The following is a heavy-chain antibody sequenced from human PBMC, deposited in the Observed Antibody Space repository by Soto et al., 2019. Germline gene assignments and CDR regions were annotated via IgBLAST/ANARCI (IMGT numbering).Heavy chain of an antibody. CDR1: GFSLRDLRMG. D-gene: IGHD3-10*01. CDR2: IFSSGEE. J-gene: IGHJ4*02. V-gene: IGHV2-26*01. Sequence: QVTLKESGPVLVKPTETLTLTCTVSGFSLRDLRMGVSWIRQPPGKALEWLAHIFSSGEESYTTSLKSRLTTSQDTSKSQVVLTMTNMDPVDTATYYCARIPQGRDLPDYWGQGTLVTVSS. CDR3: ARIPQGRDLPDY.